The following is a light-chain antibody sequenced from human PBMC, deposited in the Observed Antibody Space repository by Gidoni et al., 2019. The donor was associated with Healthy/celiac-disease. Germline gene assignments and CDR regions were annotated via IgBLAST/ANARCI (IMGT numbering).Light chain of an antibody. V-gene: IGKV4-1*01. CDR1: QSVLYSSNNKNY. CDR3: QQYYSTPRLT. CDR2: WAS. Sequence: DIVMTKSPDSLAVPLGERATINCKSSQSVLYSSNNKNYLAWYQQKPGQPPKLLIYWASTRESGVPDRFSGSGSGTDFTLTISSLQAEDVAVYYCQQYYSTPRLTFGGGTKVEIK. J-gene: IGKJ4*01.